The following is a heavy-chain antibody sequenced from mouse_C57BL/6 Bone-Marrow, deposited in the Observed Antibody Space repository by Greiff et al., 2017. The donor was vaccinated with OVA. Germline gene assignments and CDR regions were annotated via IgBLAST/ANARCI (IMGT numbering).Heavy chain of an antibody. CDR3: AGAYYSNLFDY. CDR1: GFSLTSYG. J-gene: IGHJ2*01. CDR2: IWSGGST. Sequence: QVQLQQSGPGLVQPSQSLSITCTVSGFSLTSYGVHWVRQSPGKGLEWLGVIWSGGSTDYNAAFISRLSISKDNSKSQVFFKMNSLQADDTAIYYCAGAYYSNLFDYWGQGTTLTVSS. V-gene: IGHV2-2*01. D-gene: IGHD2-5*01.